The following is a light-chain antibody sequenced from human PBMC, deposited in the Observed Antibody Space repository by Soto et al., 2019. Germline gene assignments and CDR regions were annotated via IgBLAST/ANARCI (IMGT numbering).Light chain of an antibody. Sequence: QSALTQPASVSGSPGQSITISCTGTSSDVGGYNYVSWYQQHPGKAPKPMIYEVSNRPSGVSNRFSGSKSGNTASLTISGLQAEDEADYYCSSYTSSSTLFYVFGTGTKLTVL. CDR2: EVS. V-gene: IGLV2-14*01. CDR3: SSYTSSSTLFYV. J-gene: IGLJ1*01. CDR1: SSDVGGYNY.